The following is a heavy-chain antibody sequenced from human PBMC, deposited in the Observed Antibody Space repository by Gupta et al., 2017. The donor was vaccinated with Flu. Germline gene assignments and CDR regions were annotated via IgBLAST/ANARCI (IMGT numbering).Heavy chain of an antibody. CDR1: GFTFSRDA. V-gene: IGHV3-23*01. CDR2: ISASGGST. J-gene: IGHJ4*02. Sequence: EVQLLESGGGLVQPGGSLRLSCAASGFTFSRDAMSGVRQAPGKGLEWVSAISASGGSTDYADSVKGRFTISRDNSKNTLFLQMNSLRAEDTAVYYCAKPSLTVVAEDGWGQGALVTVSS. D-gene: IGHD2-15*01. CDR3: AKPSLTVVAEDG.